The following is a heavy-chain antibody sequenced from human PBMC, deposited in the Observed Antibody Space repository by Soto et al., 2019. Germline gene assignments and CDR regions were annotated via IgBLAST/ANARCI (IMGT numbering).Heavy chain of an antibody. CDR3: AREFRAAAQSDAFDI. CDR1: GFTFSDYY. CDR2: ISSSGSTI. V-gene: IGHV3-11*01. D-gene: IGHD6-13*01. J-gene: IGHJ3*02. Sequence: GGSLRLSCAASGFTFSDYYMSWIRQAPGKGLEWVSYISSSGSTIYYADSVKGRFTISRDNAKNSLYLQMNSLRAEDTAVYYCAREFRAAAQSDAFDIWGQGTMVTVSS.